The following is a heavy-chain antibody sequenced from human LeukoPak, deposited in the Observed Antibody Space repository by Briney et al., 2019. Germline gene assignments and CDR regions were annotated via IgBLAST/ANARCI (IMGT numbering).Heavy chain of an antibody. CDR1: GFTFSGCG. D-gene: IGHD5-18*01. J-gene: IGHJ4*02. V-gene: IGHV3-30*02. CDR3: AKDPYSYGSYFDY. CDR2: IWYDGRDK. Sequence: GGSLRLSCAASGFTFSGCGMHWVRQAPGKGLEGVAFIWYDGRDKYCADSVKGQFTISRDNSKNTLYLQMNSLRAENTAVYYCAKDPYSYGSYFDYWGQGTLVTASS.